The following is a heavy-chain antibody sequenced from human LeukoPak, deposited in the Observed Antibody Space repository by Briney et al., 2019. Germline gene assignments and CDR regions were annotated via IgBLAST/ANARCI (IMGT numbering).Heavy chain of an antibody. D-gene: IGHD2-2*01. CDR1: GYTFTSYG. CDR3: ARDGYQPLDVTCFQH. Sequence: ASVKVSCKASGYTFTSYGISRVRQAPGQGLEWMGWISAYNGNTNYAQKLQGRVTMTTDTSTSTAYMDLRSLRSDDTAVYYCARDGYQPLDVTCFQHWGQGTLVTVSS. J-gene: IGHJ1*01. V-gene: IGHV1-18*01. CDR2: ISAYNGNT.